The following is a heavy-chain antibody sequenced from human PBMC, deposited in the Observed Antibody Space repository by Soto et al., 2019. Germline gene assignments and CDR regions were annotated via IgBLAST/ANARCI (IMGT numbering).Heavy chain of an antibody. CDR1: GFTFSSYW. V-gene: IGHV3-74*01. CDR2: INSDGSST. Sequence: GGSLRLSCAASGFTFSSYWMHWVRQAPGKGLVWVSRINSDGSSTSYADSVKGRFTISRDNAKNTLYLQMNSLRAEDTAVYYCARDKELPYYYGSGSYTRGHWFDPWGQGTLVTVSS. J-gene: IGHJ5*02. CDR3: ARDKELPYYYGSGSYTRGHWFDP. D-gene: IGHD3-10*01.